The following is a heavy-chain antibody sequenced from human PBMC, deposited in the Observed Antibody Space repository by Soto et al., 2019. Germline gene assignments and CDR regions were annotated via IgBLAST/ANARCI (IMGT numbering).Heavy chain of an antibody. CDR3: AKDGYGDSALLTDY. D-gene: IGHD4-17*01. CDR1: GFTFSSYG. CDR2: ISDDGSNK. J-gene: IGHJ4*02. V-gene: IGHV3-30*18. Sequence: QVQLVESGGGVVQPGRSLRLSCAASGFTFSSYGMHWVRQAPGKGLEWVAVISDDGSNKYYADSVKGRFTLSRDNSKNTLYLQMNSLRAEDTAVYYCAKDGYGDSALLTDYWGQGTLLTVSS.